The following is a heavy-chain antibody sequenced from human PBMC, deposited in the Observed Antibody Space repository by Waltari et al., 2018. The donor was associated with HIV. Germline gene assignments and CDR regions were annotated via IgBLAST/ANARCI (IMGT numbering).Heavy chain of an antibody. D-gene: IGHD3-3*01. CDR3: ARGLFGVGSNWFDP. J-gene: IGHJ5*02. V-gene: IGHV4-59*01. CDR1: GGPFIDYH. CDR2: IYYTGRT. Sequence: QVQLQESGPGLVKPSETQSLTCSVPGGPFIDYHWTWTRQPPGKGLDWIGSIYYTGRTNCNPSLKSRVTISVDTSKNQFSLRLRSVTAADTAVYYCARGLFGVGSNWFDPWGQGILVTVSS.